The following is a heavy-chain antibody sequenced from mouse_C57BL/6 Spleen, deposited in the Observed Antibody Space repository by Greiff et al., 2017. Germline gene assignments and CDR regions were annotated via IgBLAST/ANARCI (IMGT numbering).Heavy chain of an antibody. CDR2: INPNNGGT. D-gene: IGHD2-5*01. V-gene: IGHV1-22*01. CDR3: ARDVGYSNPWFAY. Sequence: VQLQQSGPELVKPGASVKMSCKASGYTFTDYNMHWVKQSHGKSLEWIGYINPNNGGTSYNQKFKGKATLTVNKSSSTAYIELRSLTSEDSAVYYCARDVGYSNPWFAYWGQGTLVTVSA. CDR1: GYTFTDYN. J-gene: IGHJ3*01.